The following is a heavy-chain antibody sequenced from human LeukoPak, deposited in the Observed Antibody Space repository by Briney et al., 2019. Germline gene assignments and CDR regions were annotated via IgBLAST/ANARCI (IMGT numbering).Heavy chain of an antibody. J-gene: IGHJ4*02. CDR2: IVPISGTA. CDR3: ARDLVGSSWAFDY. Sequence: SVKVSCKASGGTSSSYGISWVRQAPGQGLEWMGRIVPISGTANYVQNFQGRVTITTDESTSTAYMELSSLRSEDTAVYYCARDLVGSSWAFDYWGQGTLVTVSS. D-gene: IGHD6-13*01. CDR1: GGTSSSYG. V-gene: IGHV1-69*05.